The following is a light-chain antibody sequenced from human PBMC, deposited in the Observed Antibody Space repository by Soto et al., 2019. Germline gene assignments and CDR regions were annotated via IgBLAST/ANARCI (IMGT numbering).Light chain of an antibody. Sequence: VQMTQSHSPLSASVGYRVTITGGASQSITTRLAWYQQKPGKAPKLLIYKASTLESGVPSRFSGSGSGTEFTLTISSLQPDDFATYYCQQYNSYLWTFGQGTKVDIK. CDR2: KAS. CDR3: QQYNSYLWT. J-gene: IGKJ1*01. V-gene: IGKV1-5*03. CDR1: QSITTR.